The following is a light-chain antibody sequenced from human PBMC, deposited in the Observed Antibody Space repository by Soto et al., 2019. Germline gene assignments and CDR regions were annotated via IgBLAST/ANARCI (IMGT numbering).Light chain of an antibody. CDR2: GAS. CDR1: QSISSSF. Sequence: EIVLTQSPGILSLSPGEIASLSCGASQSISSSFLAWYQQKPGQAPRIIIYGASSRATGIPDRFSGTGSETDFTLTISRLEPEDVAVYYCQQYDNSPITLGQGTRLEI. J-gene: IGKJ5*01. CDR3: QQYDNSPIT. V-gene: IGKV3-20*01.